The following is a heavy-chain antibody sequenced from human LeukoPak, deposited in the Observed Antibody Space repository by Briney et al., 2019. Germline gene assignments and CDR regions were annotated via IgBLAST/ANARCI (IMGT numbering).Heavy chain of an antibody. CDR3: ARDREHYDFWSGPPDYYYYYMDV. Sequence: SETLSLTCTVSGGSISSHYWSWIRQPPGKGLEWIVYIYYSGSTNYNPSLKSRVTISVDTSKNQFSLKLSSVTAADTAVYYCARDREHYDFWSGPPDYYYYYMDVWGKGTTVTVSS. D-gene: IGHD3-3*01. CDR2: IYYSGST. CDR1: GGSISSHY. J-gene: IGHJ6*03. V-gene: IGHV4-59*11.